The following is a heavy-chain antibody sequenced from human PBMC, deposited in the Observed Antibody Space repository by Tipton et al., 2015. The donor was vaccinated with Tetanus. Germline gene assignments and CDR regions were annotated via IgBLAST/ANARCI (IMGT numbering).Heavy chain of an antibody. V-gene: IGHV4-39*01. CDR3: ARHVEQRVPYYYYYMDV. D-gene: IGHD6-6*01. CDR1: GGSISSSSYY. CDR2: IYYSGST. J-gene: IGHJ6*03. Sequence: TLSLTCTVSGGSISSSSYYWGWIRQPPGKGLEWIGSIYYSGSTYYNPSLKSRLTISVDTSKNQFSLKLSSVTAADTAVYYCARHVEQRVPYYYYYMDVWGEGTTVTVSS.